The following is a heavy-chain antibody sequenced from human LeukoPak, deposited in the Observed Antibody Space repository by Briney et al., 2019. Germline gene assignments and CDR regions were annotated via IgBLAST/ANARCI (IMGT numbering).Heavy chain of an antibody. Sequence: SVTVSCTASGGTFSIYAFIWVRQAPGQGLEAMGGIIPIFGTANYAQKFQGRVTITTDKSTSTAYMELSSLRSEDTAVSYCAGGAWELLHFDYWGQGTLVTVSS. CDR1: GGTFSIYA. D-gene: IGHD1-26*01. J-gene: IGHJ4*02. CDR3: AGGAWELLHFDY. CDR2: IIPIFGTA. V-gene: IGHV1-69*05.